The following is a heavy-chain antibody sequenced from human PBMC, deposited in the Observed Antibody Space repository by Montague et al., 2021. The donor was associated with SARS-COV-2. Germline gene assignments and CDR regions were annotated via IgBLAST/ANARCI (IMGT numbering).Heavy chain of an antibody. V-gene: IGHV4-39*01. D-gene: IGHD2-8*01. CDR2: IFYKGNT. Sequence: SETLSLTCTVSGGSISSSTSYWGWIRQPPGKGLEWIASIFYKGNTYYNPSLRSRFTISINTSKNQFFLRVASVTAADTAVYYCARVPNGRHDNWGPGALVTVSS. J-gene: IGHJ4*02. CDR3: ARVPNGRHDN. CDR1: GGSISSSTSY.